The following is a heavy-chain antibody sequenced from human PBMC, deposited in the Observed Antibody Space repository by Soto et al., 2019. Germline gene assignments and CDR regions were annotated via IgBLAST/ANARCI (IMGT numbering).Heavy chain of an antibody. D-gene: IGHD3-3*01. V-gene: IGHV4-4*02. CDR1: GGSISSSNW. CDR2: IYHSGST. CDR3: ARGVPKPYYDFWSGYSTIDY. J-gene: IGHJ4*02. Sequence: SETLSLSCGVSGGSISSSNWWSWVRQPPGKGLEWIGEIYHSGSTNYNPSLKSRVTISVDKSKNQFSLKLSSVTAADTAVYYCARGVPKPYYDFWSGYSTIDYWGQGTLVTVSS.